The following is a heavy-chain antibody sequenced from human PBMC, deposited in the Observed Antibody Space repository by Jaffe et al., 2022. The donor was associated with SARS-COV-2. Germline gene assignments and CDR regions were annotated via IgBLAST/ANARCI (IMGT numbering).Heavy chain of an antibody. CDR1: RGSIRSGPYC. CDR2: FYYSGNT. J-gene: IGHJ4*02. D-gene: IGHD3-10*01. Sequence: QLQLQESGPGLVKPSETLSLTCTVSRGSIRSGPYCWGWVRQPLGKGLEWIGNFYYSGNTNYNPSLKSRVTISVDTPKNQFSLKLSSVTAADTAVYYCARVAYGSGSYYLYDYWGQGMLVTVSS. V-gene: IGHV4-39*01. CDR3: ARVAYGSGSYYLYDY.